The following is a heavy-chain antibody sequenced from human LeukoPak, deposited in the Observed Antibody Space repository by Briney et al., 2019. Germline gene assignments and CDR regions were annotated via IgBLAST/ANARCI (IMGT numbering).Heavy chain of an antibody. CDR3: ARDRPTGTTSQEYYYYGMDV. D-gene: IGHD1-1*01. J-gene: IGHJ6*02. CDR2: MNPNSGNT. CDR1: GYTFTSYD. V-gene: IGHV1-8*03. Sequence: ASVKVSCKASGYTFTSYDINWVRQATGPGLEWMGWMNPNSGNTGYAQKFQGRVTITRNTSISTAYMELSSLRSEDTAVYYCARDRPTGTTSQEYYYYGMDVWGQGTTVTVSS.